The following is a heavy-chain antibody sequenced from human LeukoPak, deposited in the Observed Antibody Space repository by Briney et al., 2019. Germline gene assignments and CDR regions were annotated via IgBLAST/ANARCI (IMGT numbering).Heavy chain of an antibody. CDR3: ARDPCGGGSCYSYYYYYGMDV. Sequence: ASVKVSCKASGYTFTSYAMNWVRQAPGQGLEWMGWINTNTGNPTYAQGFTGRFVFSLDTSVSTAYLQISSLKAEDTAVYYCARDPCGGGSCYSYYYYYGMDVWGQGTTVTVSS. V-gene: IGHV7-4-1*02. CDR2: INTNTGNP. D-gene: IGHD2-15*01. J-gene: IGHJ6*02. CDR1: GYTFTSYA.